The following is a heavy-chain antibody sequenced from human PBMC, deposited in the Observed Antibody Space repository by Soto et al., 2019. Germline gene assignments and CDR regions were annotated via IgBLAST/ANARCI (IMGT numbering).Heavy chain of an antibody. D-gene: IGHD2-2*01. J-gene: IGHJ6*02. CDR1: GVTFSSYA. V-gene: IGHV1-69*13. CDR2: IIPIFGTA. Sequence: ASVKVSCKASGVTFSSYAISWVRQAPGQGLEWMGGIIPIFGTANYAQKFQGRVTITADESTSTAYMELSSLRSEDTAVYYCATSIDRYCSSTSCKYYYYYGMDVWGQGTTVTVSS. CDR3: ATSIDRYCSSTSCKYYYYYGMDV.